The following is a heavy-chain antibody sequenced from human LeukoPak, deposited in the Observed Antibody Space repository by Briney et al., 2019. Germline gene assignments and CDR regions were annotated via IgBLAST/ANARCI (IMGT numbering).Heavy chain of an antibody. CDR2: ISGSGGST. J-gene: IGHJ4*02. D-gene: IGHD4-11*01. V-gene: IGHV3-23*01. Sequence: PGGSLRLSCAASGFTLSSYAMSWVRQAPGKGLEWVSAISGSGGSTYYADSVKGRFTISRDNSKNTLYLQMNSLGAEDTAVYYCAKDPSTVATSWYFDYWGQGTLVTVSS. CDR3: AKDPSTVATSWYFDY. CDR1: GFTLSSYA.